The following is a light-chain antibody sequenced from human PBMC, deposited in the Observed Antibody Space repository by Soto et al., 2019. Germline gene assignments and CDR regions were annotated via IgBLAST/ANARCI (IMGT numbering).Light chain of an antibody. Sequence: EIVLTQYPGTLSLSPGERATLSCRASQSVSSSYLAWYQQKPGQAPRLLIYTASTRATGIPAKFSGSGSGTEFTLTISSLQSEDFAVYYCQQYNKWPQTFGQGTKVDIK. V-gene: IGKV3-15*01. CDR3: QQYNKWPQT. CDR1: QSVSSSY. J-gene: IGKJ1*01. CDR2: TAS.